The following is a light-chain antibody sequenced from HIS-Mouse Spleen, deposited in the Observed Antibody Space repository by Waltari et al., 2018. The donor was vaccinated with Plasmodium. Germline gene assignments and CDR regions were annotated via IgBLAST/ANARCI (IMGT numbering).Light chain of an antibody. V-gene: IGKV1-33*01. CDR3: QQYDNLPLT. Sequence: QMTQSPSSLPASVGDRVPITCQASQDISNYLNWYQQKPGKAPKLLIYDASNLETGVPSRFSGSGSGTDFTFTISSLQPEDIATYYCQQYDNLPLTFGGGTKVEIK. CDR1: QDISNY. J-gene: IGKJ4*01. CDR2: DAS.